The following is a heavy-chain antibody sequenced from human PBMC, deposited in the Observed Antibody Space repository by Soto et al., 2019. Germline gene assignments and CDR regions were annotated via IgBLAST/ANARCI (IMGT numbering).Heavy chain of an antibody. V-gene: IGHV4-59*06. CDR1: GGSISSYY. CDR3: AREDCSSNSCYFDY. J-gene: IGHJ4*02. CDR2: IYYSGSS. Sequence: SETLSLTCTVSGGSISSYYWSWIRQQPGKGLEWIGYIYYSGSSDYNPSLKSRVTISLNTSKNQFSLKLSSVTAADTAVYYCAREDCSSNSCYFDYWGQGTLVTVSS. D-gene: IGHD2-2*01.